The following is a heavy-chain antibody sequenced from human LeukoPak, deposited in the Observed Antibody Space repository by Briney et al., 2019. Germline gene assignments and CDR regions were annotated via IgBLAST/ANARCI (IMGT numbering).Heavy chain of an antibody. D-gene: IGHD1-14*01. CDR1: GYTFTGYY. CDR2: INPNSGGT. V-gene: IGHV1-2*04. Sequence: GESLKVSCKASGYTFTGYYMHWVRQAPGQGLEWMGWINPNSGGTNYAQKFQGWVTMTRDTSISTAYMELSRLRSDDTAVYYCARDSRRDAFDIWGQGTMVTVSS. J-gene: IGHJ3*02. CDR3: ARDSRRDAFDI.